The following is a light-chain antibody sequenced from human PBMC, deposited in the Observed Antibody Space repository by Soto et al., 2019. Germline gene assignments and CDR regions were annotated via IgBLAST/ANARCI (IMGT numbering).Light chain of an antibody. CDR3: QQYDNSPPTWT. CDR2: YAS. J-gene: IGKJ1*01. Sequence: EIVLTQSPGTLSLSPRERATVSCRASQSVSSSYLAWYQQKPGQAPRLLINYASRRATGIPDRFSGSGSGTDFTLTISRLEPEDFAVYYCQQYDNSPPTWTFGQGTKVDIK. V-gene: IGKV3-20*01. CDR1: QSVSSSY.